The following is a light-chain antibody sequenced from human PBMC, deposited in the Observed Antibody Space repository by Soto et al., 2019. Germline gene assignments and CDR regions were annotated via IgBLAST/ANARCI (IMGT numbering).Light chain of an antibody. J-gene: IGLJ3*02. CDR2: EVS. V-gene: IGLV2-14*01. Sequence: QSALTQPASVSGSPGQSITISCTGTSSDVGGYNYVSWYQQHPAKPPKLRIYEVSNRPSGVSNRFSGSKSGNTASLTISGLQAEDEADYYCSSYTSSSTWVFGGGTKLTVL. CDR3: SSYTSSSTWV. CDR1: SSDVGGYNY.